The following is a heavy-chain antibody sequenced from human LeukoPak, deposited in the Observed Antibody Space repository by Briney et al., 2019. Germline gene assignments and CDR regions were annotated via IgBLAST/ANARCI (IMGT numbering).Heavy chain of an antibody. CDR1: GYTFTSYG. D-gene: IGHD3-16*01. CDR3: ARVVGANRAYIATTHTKDY. J-gene: IGHJ4*02. Sequence: GASAKVSCKASGYTFTSYGISWVRQAPGQGLEWMGWISAYNGNTNYAQKLQGRVTMTTDTSTSTAYMELRSLRSDDTAVYYCARVVGANRAYIATTHTKDYWGQGTLVTVSS. CDR2: ISAYNGNT. V-gene: IGHV1-18*01.